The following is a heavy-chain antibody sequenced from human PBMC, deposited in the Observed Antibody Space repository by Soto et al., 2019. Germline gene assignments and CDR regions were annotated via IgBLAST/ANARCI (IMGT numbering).Heavy chain of an antibody. CDR2: INGSYGKT. J-gene: IGHJ4*02. D-gene: IGHD6-19*01. Sequence: ASVKVSCKASGGTFSSYAISWVRQAPGQRLEWMGWINGSYGKTNYSQKFQGRVTITRDTSASTAYMELSSLRSEDTAVYYCARVSGWYHLDYWGQGTLVTVSS. V-gene: IGHV1-3*01. CDR3: ARVSGWYHLDY. CDR1: GGTFSSYA.